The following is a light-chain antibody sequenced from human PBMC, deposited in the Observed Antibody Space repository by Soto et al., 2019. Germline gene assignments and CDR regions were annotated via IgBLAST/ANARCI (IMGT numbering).Light chain of an antibody. CDR3: NSYTSRDTPYV. Sequence: QSALTQPASVSGSPGQSITISCTGTTSDVGGYRYVSWFQQHPGKAPKLIIYEVNNRPSGVSNRFSGSKSGNTASLTISGLQPEDEAYYYCNSYTSRDTPYVFGTGTKLTVL. CDR1: TSDVGGYRY. CDR2: EVN. V-gene: IGLV2-14*01. J-gene: IGLJ1*01.